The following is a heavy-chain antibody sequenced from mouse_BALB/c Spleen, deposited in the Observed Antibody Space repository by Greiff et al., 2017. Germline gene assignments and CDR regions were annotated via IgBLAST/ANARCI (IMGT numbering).Heavy chain of an antibody. Sequence: DVQLVESGGGLVKPGGSLKLSCAASGFTFSSYAMSWVRQSPEKRLEWVAEISSGGSYTYYPDTVTGRFTISRDNAKNTLYLEMSSLRSEDTAMYYCARGDYRYGFDYWGQGTTLTVAS. CDR3: ARGDYRYGFDY. CDR1: GFTFSSYA. J-gene: IGHJ2*01. CDR2: ISSGGSYT. V-gene: IGHV5-9-4*01. D-gene: IGHD2-14*01.